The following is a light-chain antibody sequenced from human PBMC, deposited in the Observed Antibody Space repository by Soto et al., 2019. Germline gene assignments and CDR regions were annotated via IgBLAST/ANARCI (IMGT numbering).Light chain of an antibody. CDR3: SSYTSSSTVYV. V-gene: IGLV2-14*03. CDR2: DVA. CDR1: SSDIGGYDF. J-gene: IGLJ1*01. Sequence: SVLPQPASVSVSPGQSITISCSGTSSDIGGYDFVSWYQQHPGNAPKLLLHDVANRPSGVSNRFSGSKSGTTASLTISGLRAEDEAEYFCSSYTSSSTVYVFGAGTKVTVL.